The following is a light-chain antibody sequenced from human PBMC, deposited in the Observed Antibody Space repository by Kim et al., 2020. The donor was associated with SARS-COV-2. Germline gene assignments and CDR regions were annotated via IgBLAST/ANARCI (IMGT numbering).Light chain of an antibody. V-gene: IGKV3-15*01. Sequence: VSAGERATISCRASQSVRNSLAWYQQTPGQAPRLLIYVASTRATGIPARFSGSGSGTEFTLTISSLQSEDFAIYFCQQYNNWPPFTFGQGTKLEI. CDR3: QQYNNWPPFT. CDR2: VAS. J-gene: IGKJ2*01. CDR1: QSVRNS.